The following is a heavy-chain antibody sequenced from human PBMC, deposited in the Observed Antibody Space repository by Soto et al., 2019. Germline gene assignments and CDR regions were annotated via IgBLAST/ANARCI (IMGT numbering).Heavy chain of an antibody. D-gene: IGHD1-20*01. CDR2: VYPSQST. CDR1: GGSISDYY. J-gene: IGHJ4*02. Sequence: PSETLSLTCTVSGGSISDYYWTWIRQPPGKGLEWIGYVYPSQSTNYNPSLKSRVSISVDTSKNQFSLRLTSVTAADTAVYYCARGTSNWSWKFASWGQGILVTVSS. CDR3: ARGTSNWSWKFAS. V-gene: IGHV4-4*08.